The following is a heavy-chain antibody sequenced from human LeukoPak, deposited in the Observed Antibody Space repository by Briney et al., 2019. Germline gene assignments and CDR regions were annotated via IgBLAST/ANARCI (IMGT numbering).Heavy chain of an antibody. Sequence: SETLSLTCTVSGGSISSYYWSWIRQPPGKGLEWIGYIYYSGSTNYNPSLKSRVTISVDTSKNQFSLKLSSVTAADTAVYYCARFTVRFGGGFDYWGQGTQVTVSS. J-gene: IGHJ4*02. CDR3: ARFTVRFGGGFDY. CDR1: GGSISSYY. CDR2: IYYSGST. V-gene: IGHV4-59*01. D-gene: IGHD3-10*01.